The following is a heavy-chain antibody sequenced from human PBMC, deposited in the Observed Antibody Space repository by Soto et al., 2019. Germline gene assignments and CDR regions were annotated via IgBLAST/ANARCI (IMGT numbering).Heavy chain of an antibody. CDR1: GFSFGGYA. V-gene: IGHV3-23*01. J-gene: IGHJ1*01. CDR2: VSGSGATT. Sequence: GGSLRLSCAASGFSFGGYAMNWVRQAPGKGLEWVSYVSGSGATTYYADSVRGRFYISRDNSDNTVHLHMNTLRGDDTAVYYCAKGGSGYTRNFFASWGQGTPVTVSS. D-gene: IGHD3-3*01. CDR3: AKGGSGYTRNFFAS.